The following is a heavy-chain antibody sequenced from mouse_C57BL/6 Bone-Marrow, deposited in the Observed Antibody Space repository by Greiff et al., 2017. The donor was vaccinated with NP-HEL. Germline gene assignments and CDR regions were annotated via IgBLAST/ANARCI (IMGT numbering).Heavy chain of an antibody. CDR3: ARSVDPHY. CDR1: GYAFSSSW. J-gene: IGHJ4*01. CDR2: IYPGDGDT. V-gene: IGHV1-82*01. Sequence: VKLQESGPELVKPGASVKISCKASGYAFSSSWMNWVKQRPGKGLEWIGRIYPGDGDTNYNGKFKGKATLTADKSSSTAYMQLSSLTSEDSAVYFCARSVDPHYWGQGTSVTVSS.